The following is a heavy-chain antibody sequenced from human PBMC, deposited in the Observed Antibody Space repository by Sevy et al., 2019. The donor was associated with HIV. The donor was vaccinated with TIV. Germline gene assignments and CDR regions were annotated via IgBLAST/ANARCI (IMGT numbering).Heavy chain of an antibody. Sequence: SETLSLTCAVSGYSISSRYYWGWVRQPPGKGLEWIASMYYSGSTYYNPSLRSRVTISLDTSENQFSLKLTSVTAADTAVYYCAGDITSNWLFFDYWGQGILVTVSS. D-gene: IGHD6-13*01. V-gene: IGHV4-38-2*01. CDR3: AGDITSNWLFFDY. CDR2: MYYSGST. J-gene: IGHJ4*02. CDR1: GYSISSRYY.